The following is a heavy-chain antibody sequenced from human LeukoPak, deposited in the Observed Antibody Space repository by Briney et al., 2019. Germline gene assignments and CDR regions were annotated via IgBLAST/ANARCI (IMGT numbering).Heavy chain of an antibody. V-gene: IGHV3-30-3*02. CDR1: GFTFSSYA. CDR2: ISYDGSNK. J-gene: IGHJ4*02. Sequence: PGRSLRLSCAASGFTFSSYAMHWVRQAPGKGLEWVAVISYDGSNKYYADSVKGRFTISRDNSKNTLYLQMNSLRAEDTAVYYCAKQGFTIFGVVAYYFDYWGQGTLVTVSS. CDR3: AKQGFTIFGVVAYYFDY. D-gene: IGHD3-3*01.